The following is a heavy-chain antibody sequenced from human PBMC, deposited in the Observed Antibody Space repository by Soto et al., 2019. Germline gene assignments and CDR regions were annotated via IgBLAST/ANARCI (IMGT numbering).Heavy chain of an antibody. D-gene: IGHD2-15*01. V-gene: IGHV3-30*03. CDR3: ATNEQEGSGGSGGYFDY. CDR1: GFTFSSYG. CDR2: ISYDGSNK. J-gene: IGHJ4*02. Sequence: GGSLRLSCAASGFTFSSYGMHWVRQAPGKGLEWVAVISYDGSNKYYADSVKGRFTISRDNSKNTLYLQMNSLRAEDTAVYYCATNEQEGSGGSGGYFDYWGQGTLVTVSS.